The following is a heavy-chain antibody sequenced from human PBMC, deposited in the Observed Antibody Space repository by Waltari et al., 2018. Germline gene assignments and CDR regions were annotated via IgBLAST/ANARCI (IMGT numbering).Heavy chain of an antibody. V-gene: IGHV4-38-2*01. CDR3: ARGGGYETFDY. D-gene: IGHD5-12*01. CDR1: GYSISSGYY. CDR2: IYHSGST. J-gene: IGHJ4*02. Sequence: QVQLQESGPGLVKPSETLSLTCAVSGYSISSGYYWGWIRQPPGKGLEWIGSIYHSGSTYYNPSLKSRVTISVDTSKNQFSRKLSSVTAADTAVYYCARGGGYETFDYWGQGTLVTVSS.